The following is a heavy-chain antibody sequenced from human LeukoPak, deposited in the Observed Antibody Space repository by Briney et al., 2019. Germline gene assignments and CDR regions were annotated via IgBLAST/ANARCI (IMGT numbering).Heavy chain of an antibody. CDR1: GGSISSYY. Sequence: PAETLSLTCTVSGGSISSYYWSWIRQPPGKGLEWIGYLYYSGSTNYNPSLKSRVTISVDTSKNQFSLKMSSVTAADTAVYYCARDRIGYSYGSDAFDIWGQETMVTVSS. V-gene: IGHV4-59*01. CDR2: LYYSGST. CDR3: ARDRIGYSYGSDAFDI. D-gene: IGHD5-18*01. J-gene: IGHJ3*02.